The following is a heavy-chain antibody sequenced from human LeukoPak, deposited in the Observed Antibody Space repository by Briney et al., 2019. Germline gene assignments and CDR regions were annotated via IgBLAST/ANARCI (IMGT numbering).Heavy chain of an antibody. J-gene: IGHJ5*02. CDR1: GGSISSHY. CDR3: ARVNPTYYDFWSGYDGWFDP. D-gene: IGHD3-3*01. V-gene: IGHV4-59*11. CDR2: IYYSGST. Sequence: SETLSLTCTVSGGSISSHYWSWIRQPPGKGLEWIGYIYYSGSTNYNPSLKSRVTISVDTSENQFSLKLSSVTAADTAVYYCARVNPTYYDFWSGYDGWFDPWGQGTLVTVSS.